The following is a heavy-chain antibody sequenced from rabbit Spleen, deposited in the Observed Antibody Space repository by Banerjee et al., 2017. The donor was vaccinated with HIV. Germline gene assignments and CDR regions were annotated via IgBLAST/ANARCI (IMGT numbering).Heavy chain of an antibody. V-gene: IGHV1S45*01. J-gene: IGHJ6*01. CDR2: IYPGSSGST. CDR1: GFSFSNKAV. CDR3: ARDTASSFSSYGMDL. Sequence: QEQLVESGGGLVRPEGSLKLSCKASGFSFSNKAVMCWVRQAPGKGLEWIACIYPGSSGSTYYATWAKGRFTISKTSSTTVTLQMTRLTAADTATYFRARDTASSFSSYGMDLWGPGTLVTVS. D-gene: IGHD8-1*01.